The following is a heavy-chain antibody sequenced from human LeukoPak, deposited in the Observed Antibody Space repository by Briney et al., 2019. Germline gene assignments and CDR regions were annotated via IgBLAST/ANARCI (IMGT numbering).Heavy chain of an antibody. CDR2: ISYDGSNK. D-gene: IGHD3-22*01. CDR3: AKSYFDSSGYTFDY. CDR1: GFTFSSYG. J-gene: IGHJ4*02. V-gene: IGHV3-30*18. Sequence: GGSLRLSCAASGFTFSSYGMHWVRQAPGKGLEWVAVISYDGSNKYYADSVKGRFTISRDNSKNTLYLQMSSLRAEDTAVYCCAKSYFDSSGYTFDYWGQGTLVTVSS.